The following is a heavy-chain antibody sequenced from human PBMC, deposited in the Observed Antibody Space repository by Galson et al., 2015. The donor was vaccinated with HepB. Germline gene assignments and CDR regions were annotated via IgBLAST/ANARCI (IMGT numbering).Heavy chain of an antibody. J-gene: IGHJ4*02. Sequence: SLRLSCAASGFTFTDYWMSWVRQAPGKGLEWVANINKDGNDKYYVDSVEGRFTVSRANAKNSLYLQMNSLRVEDTALYYCARADALRTVDSWGQGALVTVSS. CDR1: GFTFTDYW. CDR3: ARADALRTVDS. V-gene: IGHV3-7*03. CDR2: INKDGNDK.